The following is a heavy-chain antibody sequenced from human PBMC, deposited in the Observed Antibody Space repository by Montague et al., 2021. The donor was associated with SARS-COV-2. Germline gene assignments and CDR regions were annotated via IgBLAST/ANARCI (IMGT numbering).Heavy chain of an antibody. CDR2: INHRGSN. J-gene: IGHJ4*02. Sequence: SETLSLTCAVYGGSFSGYYWSWIRQHPGKGLAWIGEINHRGSNNYNTSLKSRVTISVDTSKNQFSLKLSSVTAADTAVYYCARGHYSSSWYGIRYYFDYWGQGTLVTVSS. V-gene: IGHV4-34*01. D-gene: IGHD6-13*01. CDR3: ARGHYSSSWYGIRYYFDY. CDR1: GGSFSGYY.